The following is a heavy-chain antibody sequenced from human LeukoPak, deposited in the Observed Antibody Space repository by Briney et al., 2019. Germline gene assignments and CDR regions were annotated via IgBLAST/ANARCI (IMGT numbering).Heavy chain of an antibody. V-gene: IGHV4-34*01. CDR2: INHSGST. J-gene: IGHJ5*02. CDR3: ARDTSSTSARWNWFDP. D-gene: IGHD2-2*01. Sequence: SETLSLTCAVYGGSFSGYYWSWIRQPPGKGLEWIGEINHSGSTNYNPSLKSRVTISVDTSKNQFSLKLSSVTAADTAVYYCARDTSSTSARWNWFDPWGQGTLVTVSS. CDR1: GGSFSGYY.